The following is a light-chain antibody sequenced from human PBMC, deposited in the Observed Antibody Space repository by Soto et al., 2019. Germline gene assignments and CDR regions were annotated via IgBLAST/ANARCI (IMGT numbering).Light chain of an antibody. CDR1: QTISSW. CDR3: QQYHSYWT. Sequence: DTQMTQSPSPLSASLGDTVTITCRASQTISSWLAWYQQKPGKAPKLLIYDASSLESGVPQRFSGSGSGTEFTLTISSLQTDDFSTYYCQQYHSYWTFGQGTKVDI. V-gene: IGKV1-5*01. CDR2: DAS. J-gene: IGKJ1*01.